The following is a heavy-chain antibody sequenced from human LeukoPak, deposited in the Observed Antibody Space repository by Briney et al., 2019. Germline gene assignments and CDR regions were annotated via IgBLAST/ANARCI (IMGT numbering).Heavy chain of an antibody. V-gene: IGHV3-23*01. CDR3: AKDKGRATLSGDFDY. D-gene: IGHD1-26*01. J-gene: IGHJ4*02. Sequence: GGSLRLSCAASGFTFSSYAMSWVRQAPGKGLGWVSAISGSGGSTYYADSVKGRFTISRDNSKNTLYLQMNSLRAEDTAVYYCAKDKGRATLSGDFDYWGQGTLVTVSS. CDR2: ISGSGGST. CDR1: GFTFSSYA.